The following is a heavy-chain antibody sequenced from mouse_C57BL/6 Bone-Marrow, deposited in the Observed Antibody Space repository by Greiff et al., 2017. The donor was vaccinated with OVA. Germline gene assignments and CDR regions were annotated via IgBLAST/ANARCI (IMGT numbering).Heavy chain of an antibody. CDR2: IDPSDSYT. J-gene: IGHJ2*01. CDR3: AKGGFLGYYFDY. Sequence: QVQLQQPGAELVKPGASVKLSCKASGYTFTSYWMQWVKQRPGQGLEWIGEIDPSDSYTNYNQKFKGKATLTVDTSSSTAYVQLSSRTSEDSAVYYCAKGGFLGYYFDYWGQGTTLTVSS. D-gene: IGHD4-1*01. CDR1: GYTFTSYW. V-gene: IGHV1-50*01.